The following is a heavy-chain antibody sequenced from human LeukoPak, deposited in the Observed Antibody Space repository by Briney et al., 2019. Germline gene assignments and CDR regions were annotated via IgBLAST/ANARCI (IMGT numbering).Heavy chain of an antibody. J-gene: IGHJ4*02. CDR2: INHSGST. V-gene: IGHV4-34*01. Sequence: SETLSLPCAVYGGSFSGYYWRWFRQPPGKGLEWIGEINHSGSTNYNPSLKSRVTISVDTSKNQFSLKLSSVTAADTAVYYCARSVGAGAAAPFDYWGQGTLVTVSS. D-gene: IGHD6-19*01. CDR1: GGSFSGYY. CDR3: ARSVGAGAAAPFDY.